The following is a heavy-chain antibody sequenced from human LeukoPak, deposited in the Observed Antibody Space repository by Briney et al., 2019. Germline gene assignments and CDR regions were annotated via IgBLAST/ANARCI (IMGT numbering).Heavy chain of an antibody. V-gene: IGHV3-30*18. J-gene: IGHJ4*02. Sequence: GGSLRLSCAASGFTFSSYGMHWVRQAPGKGLEWVAVISYDGSNKYYADSVKGRFTISRDNSKNTLYLQMNSLRAEDTAVYYCAKALSGYDPFDYWGQGTLVTVSS. CDR2: ISYDGSNK. D-gene: IGHD5-12*01. CDR1: GFTFSSYG. CDR3: AKALSGYDPFDY.